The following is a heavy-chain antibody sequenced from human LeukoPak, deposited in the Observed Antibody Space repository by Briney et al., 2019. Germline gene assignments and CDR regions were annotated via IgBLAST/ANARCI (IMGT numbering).Heavy chain of an antibody. CDR3: AKGGRYCSGGNCYFFDY. Sequence: GGSLGLSCAASGFTFSSYGMSWVRQAPGKGLEWVSAISGSGGSTYYADSVKGRFTISRDNSKTTLYLQMNSLRADDTAVYYCAKGGRYCSGGNCYFFDYWGQGTLVTVSS. CDR1: GFTFSSYG. CDR2: ISGSGGST. V-gene: IGHV3-23*01. D-gene: IGHD2-15*01. J-gene: IGHJ4*02.